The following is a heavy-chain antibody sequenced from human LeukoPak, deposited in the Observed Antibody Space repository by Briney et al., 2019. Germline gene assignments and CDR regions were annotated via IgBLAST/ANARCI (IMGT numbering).Heavy chain of an antibody. V-gene: IGHV5-51*01. CDR2: IYPGDSDT. CDR1: GYSFTNYW. D-gene: IGHD2-2*01. J-gene: IGHJ6*02. CDR3: ARRDGYCSSTSCYADYYYGMDV. Sequence: GESLKISCKGSGYSFTNYWIGWVRQMPGKGLEWMGIIYPGDSDTTYSPSFQGQVTISADKSISTAYLQWSSLKASDTAMYYCARRDGYCSSTSCYADYYYGMDVWGQGTTVTVSS.